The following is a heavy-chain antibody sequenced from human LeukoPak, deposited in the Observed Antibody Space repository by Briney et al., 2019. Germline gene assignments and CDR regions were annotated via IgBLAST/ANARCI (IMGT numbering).Heavy chain of an antibody. Sequence: GGSLRLSCAASGFTFSNAWMSWVRQAPGKGLEWVGRIKSKTDGETTDYAAPVKGRFTISRDDSKNTLYLQMNSLKTEDTAVYYCTTEQKFWGRPHHDYWGQGTLVTVSS. V-gene: IGHV3-15*01. CDR1: GFTFSNAW. J-gene: IGHJ4*02. D-gene: IGHD3-16*01. CDR3: TTEQKFWGRPHHDY. CDR2: IKSKTDGETT.